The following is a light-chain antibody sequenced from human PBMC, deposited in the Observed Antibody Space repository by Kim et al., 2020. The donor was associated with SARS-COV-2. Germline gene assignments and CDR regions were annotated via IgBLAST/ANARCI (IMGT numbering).Light chain of an antibody. CDR3: NCRDTNGNHP. CDR2: END. V-gene: IGLV3-19*01. J-gene: IGLJ2*01. Sequence: SSELTQDPVVSVALGQTVRITCQGDSLGRYYANWYQQKPGQAPILVMFENDNRPSGIPDRFSGFKSDKTASLTITGVQAEDEADYFCNCRDTNGNHPFGG. CDR1: SLGRYY.